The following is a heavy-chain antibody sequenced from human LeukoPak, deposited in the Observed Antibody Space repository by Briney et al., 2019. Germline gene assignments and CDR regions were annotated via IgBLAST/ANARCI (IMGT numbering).Heavy chain of an antibody. J-gene: IGHJ4*02. CDR1: GYSFTSYW. CDR2: IYPGDSDT. V-gene: IGHV5-51*01. D-gene: IGHD3-22*01. Sequence: GESLKISCKGSGYSFTSYWIGWVRQTPGKGLEWVGIIYPGDSDTRYSPSFQGQVTISADKSISTAYLQWSSLKASDTAMYYCARRSSYDSSGYYYDYFDYWGQGTLVTVSS. CDR3: ARRSSYDSSGYYYDYFDY.